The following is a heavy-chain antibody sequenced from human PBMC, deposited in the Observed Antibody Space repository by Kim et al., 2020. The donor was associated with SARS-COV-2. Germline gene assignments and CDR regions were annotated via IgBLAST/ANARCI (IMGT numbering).Heavy chain of an antibody. D-gene: IGHD6-13*01. V-gene: IGHV3-30-3*01. CDR3: ARQQQLAYYYYYGMDV. CDR1: GFTFSSYA. CDR2: ISYDGSNK. Sequence: GGSLRLSCAASGFTFSSYAMHWVRQAPGKGLEWVAVISYDGSNKYYADSVKGRFTISRDNSKNTLYLQMNSLRAEDTAVYYCARQQQLAYYYYYGMDVWG. J-gene: IGHJ6*01.